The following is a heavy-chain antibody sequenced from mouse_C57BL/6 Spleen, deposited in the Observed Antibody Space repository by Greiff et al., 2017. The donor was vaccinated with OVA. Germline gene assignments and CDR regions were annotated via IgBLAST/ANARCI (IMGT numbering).Heavy chain of an antibody. D-gene: IGHD2-4*01. J-gene: IGHJ3*01. Sequence: QVQLQQSGAELVRPGASVTLSCKASGYTFTDYEMHWVKQTPVHGLEWIGALDPETGGTAYNQKFKGKAILTADKSSSTAYMELRSLTSEDSAVYYCTEGDYDVAWFAYWGQGTLVTVSA. CDR3: TEGDYDVAWFAY. V-gene: IGHV1-15*01. CDR2: LDPETGGT. CDR1: GYTFTDYE.